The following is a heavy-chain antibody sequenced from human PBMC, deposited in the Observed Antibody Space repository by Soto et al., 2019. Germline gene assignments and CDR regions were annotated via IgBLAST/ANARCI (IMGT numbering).Heavy chain of an antibody. V-gene: IGHV4-31*03. J-gene: IGHJ5*02. CDR1: GGSISSGGYY. CDR3: AREFRYCSSTSCYRFHFDP. CDR2: IYYSGST. Sequence: PSETLSLTCTVSGGSISSGGYYWSWIRQHPGKGLEWIGYIYYSGSTYYNPSLKSRVTISVDTSKNQFSLKLSSVTAADTAVYYCAREFRYCSSTSCYRFHFDPWGQGTLVTVSS. D-gene: IGHD2-2*02.